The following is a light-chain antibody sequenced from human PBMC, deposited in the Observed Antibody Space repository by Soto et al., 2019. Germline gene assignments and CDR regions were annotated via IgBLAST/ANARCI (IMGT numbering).Light chain of an antibody. J-gene: IGKJ5*01. Sequence: EIVLTQSPATLSLSPGERATLSCRASQSVSSYLHWYQQKRGQAPRLLVYDASSRATGIPARFSGSGSGTDFTLTISSLEPEDFAVYYCQQRSNWPHFGQGTRLEIK. CDR1: QSVSSY. CDR2: DAS. CDR3: QQRSNWPH. V-gene: IGKV3-11*01.